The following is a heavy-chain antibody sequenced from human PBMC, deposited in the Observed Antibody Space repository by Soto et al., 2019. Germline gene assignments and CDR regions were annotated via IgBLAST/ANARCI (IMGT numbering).Heavy chain of an antibody. Sequence: PSQTLSLTCVISGDSVSSNSAAWNWIRQSPSRGLEWLGRTYYRSKWYYDYAVSVRSRITINSDTSKNQFSLQLTSVTPEDTAVYFCARDPDNWFDPWGQGSLVTVSS. J-gene: IGHJ5*02. CDR1: GDSVSSNSAA. CDR2: TYYRSKWYY. V-gene: IGHV6-1*01. CDR3: ARDPDNWFDP.